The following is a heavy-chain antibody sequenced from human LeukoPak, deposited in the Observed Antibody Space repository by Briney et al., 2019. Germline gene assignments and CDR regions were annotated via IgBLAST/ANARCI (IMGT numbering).Heavy chain of an antibody. CDR3: ARSDHFDY. J-gene: IGHJ4*02. CDR2: IKGDGSRT. CDR1: GFTFSSYW. V-gene: IGHV3-74*01. Sequence: GGSLRLSCAASGFTFSSYWMHWVRQAPGKGLVWVSRIKGDGSRTFYADSVKGRFTISRDNAKNPLYLQMNSLRAEDTAVYYCARSDHFDYWGQGTLVTVSS.